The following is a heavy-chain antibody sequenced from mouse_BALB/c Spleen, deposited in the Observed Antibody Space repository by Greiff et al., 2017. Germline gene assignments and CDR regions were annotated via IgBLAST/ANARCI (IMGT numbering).Heavy chain of an antibody. CDR3: AREGHY. V-gene: IGHV1S81*02. CDR2: INPSNGRT. Sequence: QVHVKQPGAELVKPGASVKLSCKASGYTFTSYWMHWVKQRPGQGLEWIGEINPSNGRTNYNEKFKSKATLTVDKSSSTAYMQLSSLTSEDSAVYYCAREGHYWGQGTLVTVSA. CDR1: GYTFTSYW. J-gene: IGHJ3*01.